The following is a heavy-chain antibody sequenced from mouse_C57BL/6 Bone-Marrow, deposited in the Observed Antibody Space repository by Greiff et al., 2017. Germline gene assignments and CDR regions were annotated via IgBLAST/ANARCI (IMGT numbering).Heavy chain of an antibody. CDR1: GYTFTEYT. CDR3: ARHEEGLRLRGYAMDY. CDR2: FYPGSGSI. D-gene: IGHD3-2*02. V-gene: IGHV1-62-2*01. J-gene: IGHJ4*01. Sequence: QVQLQQSGAELVKPGASVKLSCKASGYTFTEYTIQWVKQRSGQGLEWIGWFYPGSGSIKYNEKFKDKATLTADKSSSTVYMELSRLTSEDSAVYFCARHEEGLRLRGYAMDYWGQGTSVTVSS.